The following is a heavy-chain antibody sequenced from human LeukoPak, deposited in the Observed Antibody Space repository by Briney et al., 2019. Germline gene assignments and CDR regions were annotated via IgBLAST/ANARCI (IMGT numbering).Heavy chain of an antibody. CDR3: ARAYHLYYDFWSGTFDY. D-gene: IGHD3-3*01. CDR2: INPSGGST. V-gene: IGHV1-46*01. Sequence: ASVKVSCKASGYTFTSYYMHWVRQAPGQGLEWMGIINPSGGSTSYAQKFQGRVTMTRDMSTSTVYMELSSLRSEDTAVYYCARAYHLYYDFWSGTFDYWGQGTLVTVSS. CDR1: GYTFTSYY. J-gene: IGHJ4*02.